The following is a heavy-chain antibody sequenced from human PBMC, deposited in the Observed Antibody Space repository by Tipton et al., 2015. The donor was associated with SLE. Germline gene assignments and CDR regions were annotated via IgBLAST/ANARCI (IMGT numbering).Heavy chain of an antibody. D-gene: IGHD3-3*01. CDR3: ARSAFGVVISQYFQY. V-gene: IGHV4-34*01. J-gene: IGHJ1*01. CDR2: INHSGST. Sequence: AGLVKPSEILSLTCAVYGGSFSGYYWSWIRQPPGKGLEWIGEINHSGSTNYNPSLKSRVTISVDTSKNQFSLKLSSVTAADTAVYYCARSAFGVVISQYFQYWGQGTLATVSS. CDR1: GGSFSGYY.